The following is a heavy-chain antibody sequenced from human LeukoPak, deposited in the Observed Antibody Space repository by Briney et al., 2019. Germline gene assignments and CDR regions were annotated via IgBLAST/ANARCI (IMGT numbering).Heavy chain of an antibody. CDR3: ARWGTSSLDY. V-gene: IGHV3-48*03. Sequence: PGGSLRLSCAASGFTFRSYEMSWVRQAPGKGLEWVSYISSSGSTIYYADSVKGRFTISRDNARNTLYLQMDSLRAEDTAVYYCARWGTSSLDYWGQGTLVTVSS. CDR1: GFTFRSYE. CDR2: ISSSGSTI. D-gene: IGHD6-6*01. J-gene: IGHJ4*02.